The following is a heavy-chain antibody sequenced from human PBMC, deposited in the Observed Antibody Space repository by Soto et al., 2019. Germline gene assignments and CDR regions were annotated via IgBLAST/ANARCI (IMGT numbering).Heavy chain of an antibody. J-gene: IGHJ4*01. Sequence: SQTLSLTCAITGDSVSSNSAGWSWVRQSPSRGLEWLGRTYYRSKWYYEYAVSVRGRITINPDTSKNQYSLQLNSVTPEDTAVYFCARGEQYSGRIFDFWGQGTLVTVSS. CDR2: TYYRSKWYY. D-gene: IGHD1-26*01. CDR1: GDSVSSNSAG. V-gene: IGHV6-1*01. CDR3: ARGEQYSGRIFDF.